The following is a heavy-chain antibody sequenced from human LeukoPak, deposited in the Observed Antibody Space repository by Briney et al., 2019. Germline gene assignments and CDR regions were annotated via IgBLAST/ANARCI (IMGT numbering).Heavy chain of an antibody. J-gene: IGHJ4*02. D-gene: IGHD3-9*01. CDR2: ISGSGGST. Sequence: PGGSLRLSCAASGFTFSSYAMSWVRQAPGKGLEWVSAISGSGGSTYYADSVKGRFTIPRDNSKNTLYLQMNSLRAEDTAVYYCAKDLHYDILTGYYSGGFDYWGQGTLVTVSS. CDR3: AKDLHYDILTGYYSGGFDY. V-gene: IGHV3-23*01. CDR1: GFTFSSYA.